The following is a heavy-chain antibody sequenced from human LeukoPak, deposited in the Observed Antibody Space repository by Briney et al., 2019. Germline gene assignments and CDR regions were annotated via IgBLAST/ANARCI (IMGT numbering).Heavy chain of an antibody. CDR3: AKDRATRRWGTQEFDY. D-gene: IGHD3-16*01. J-gene: IGHJ4*02. CDR2: ISSSGSGDNT. CDR1: GVTLSTYA. V-gene: IGHV3-23*01. Sequence: GGSLRLSCAASGVTLSTYAMSWARQAPGKGLEWVSGISSSGSGDNTYYADSVKGRFTISRDNSKNTLYLQMNSLRAEDTAVYYCAKDRATRRWGTQEFDYWGQGTLVTVSS.